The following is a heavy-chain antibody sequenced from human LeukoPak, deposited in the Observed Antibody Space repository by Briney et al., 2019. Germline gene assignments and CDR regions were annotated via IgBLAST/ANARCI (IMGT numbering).Heavy chain of an antibody. J-gene: IGHJ4*02. Sequence: SETLSLTCTVSGGSISSYYWTWIRQPAGKGLEWIARIHPSGTTNHNPSLKSRVIMSLDISNNQFSLKVRSVTAADTAVYYCARETEVPGGRSWDFWGQGTLVTVSS. V-gene: IGHV4-4*07. CDR3: ARETEVPGGRSWDF. CDR1: GGSISSYY. D-gene: IGHD6-19*01. CDR2: IHPSGTT.